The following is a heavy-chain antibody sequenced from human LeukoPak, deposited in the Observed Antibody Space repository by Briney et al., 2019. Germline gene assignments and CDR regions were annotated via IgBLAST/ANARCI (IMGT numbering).Heavy chain of an antibody. D-gene: IGHD1-26*01. V-gene: IGHV6-1*01. J-gene: IGHJ4*02. CDR2: TYHRSKWYN. CDR1: GDSVSSNSAA. Sequence: SQTLSLTCAISGDSVSSNSAAWNWNRQSPSRGLEWLGRTYHRSKWYNDYALSVKSRISVNPDTPKNQFSLQLNSVTPEDTAVYYCARSGSYNFDYWGQGTLVTVSS. CDR3: ARSGSYNFDY.